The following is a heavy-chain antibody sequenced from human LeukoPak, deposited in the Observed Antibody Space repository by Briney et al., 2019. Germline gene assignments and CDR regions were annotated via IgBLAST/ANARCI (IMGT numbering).Heavy chain of an antibody. Sequence: PSETLSLTCTVSGGSISSYYWSWIRQPPGKGLEWIGYIYYSGSTNYNPSLKSRVTISVDTSKNQFSLKLSSVTAADTAVYYCASDGGSSSGWYDYWGQGTLATVSS. CDR2: IYYSGST. CDR3: ASDGGSSSGWYDY. CDR1: GGSISSYY. J-gene: IGHJ4*02. V-gene: IGHV4-59*01. D-gene: IGHD6-19*01.